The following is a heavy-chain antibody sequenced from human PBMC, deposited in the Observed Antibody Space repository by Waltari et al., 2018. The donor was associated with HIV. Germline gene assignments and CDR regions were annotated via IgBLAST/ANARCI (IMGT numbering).Heavy chain of an antibody. CDR1: GGSISSSTYY. V-gene: IGHV4-39*01. CDR2: LYSSGST. D-gene: IGHD2-21*02. Sequence: QLQLQESGPGLVKPSETLSLTCTVSGGSISSSTYYWGWVRQPPGKGLEWLGNLYSSGSTYYNPSLWSRVTISVDTSKNQFYLKLSAVTAADTAVYYCTRLSIVVVTAIDFWGQGTLVTVSS. J-gene: IGHJ4*02. CDR3: TRLSIVVVTAIDF.